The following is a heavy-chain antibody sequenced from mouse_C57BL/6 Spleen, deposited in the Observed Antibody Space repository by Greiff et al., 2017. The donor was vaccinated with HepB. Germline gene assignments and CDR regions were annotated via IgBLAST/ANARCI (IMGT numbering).Heavy chain of an antibody. J-gene: IGHJ2*01. D-gene: IGHD2-2*01. CDR1: GFTFSDYY. V-gene: IGHV5-16*01. CDR2: INYDGSST. Sequence: EVKVVESEGGLVQPGSSMKLSCTASGFTFSDYYMAWVRQVPEKGLEWVANINYDGSSTYYLDSLKSRFIISRDNAKNILYLQMSSLKSEDTATYYCARDNGYDVGYFDYWGQGTTLTVSS. CDR3: ARDNGYDVGYFDY.